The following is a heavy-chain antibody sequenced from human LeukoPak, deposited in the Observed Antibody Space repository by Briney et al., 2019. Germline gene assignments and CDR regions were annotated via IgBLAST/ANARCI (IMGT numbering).Heavy chain of an antibody. Sequence: GGSLRLSCAASGFTFNTYSMNWVRQTPGKGLEWVSSISSSSRYIYYADSVKGRFTISRDNAKNSLYLQMNSLRAEDTAVYYCARELGYCSSTSCYGGYFDYWGQGTLVTVSS. V-gene: IGHV3-21*01. CDR2: ISSSSRYI. CDR3: ARELGYCSSTSCYGGYFDY. D-gene: IGHD2-2*01. CDR1: GFTFNTYS. J-gene: IGHJ4*02.